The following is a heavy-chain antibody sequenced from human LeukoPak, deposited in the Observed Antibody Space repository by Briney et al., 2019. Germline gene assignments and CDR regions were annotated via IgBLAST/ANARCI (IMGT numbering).Heavy chain of an antibody. CDR3: ARGRRSIFGVPRDNWFDP. CDR2: INHSGST. CDR1: GGSFSGYY. D-gene: IGHD3-3*01. J-gene: IGHJ5*02. V-gene: IGHV4-34*01. Sequence: SETLSLTCAVYGGSFSGYYWSWIRQPPGKGLEWIGEINHSGSTNYNPSLKSRVTISVDTSKNQFSLKLSSVTAADTAVYYCARGRRSIFGVPRDNWFDPWGQGTLVTVSS.